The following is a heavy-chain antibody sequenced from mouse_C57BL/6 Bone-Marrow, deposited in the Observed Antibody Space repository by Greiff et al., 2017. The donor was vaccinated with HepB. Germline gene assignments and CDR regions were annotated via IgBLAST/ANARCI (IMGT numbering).Heavy chain of an antibody. CDR2: ISNGGGSI. V-gene: IGHV5-12*01. D-gene: IGHD1-1*01. CDR1: GFTFSDYY. CDR3: ARVNTTVYAMDY. Sequence: EVKLMVSGGGLVQPGGSLKLSCAASGFTFSDYYMYWVRQTPERRLEWVAYISNGGGSIYYPDTVKGRFTISRDNAKNTLYLPMSRLKSEDTAMYYCARVNTTVYAMDYWGQGTSVTVSS. J-gene: IGHJ4*01.